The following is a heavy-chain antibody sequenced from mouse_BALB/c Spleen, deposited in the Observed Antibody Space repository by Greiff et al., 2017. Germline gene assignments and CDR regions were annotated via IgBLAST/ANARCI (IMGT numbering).Heavy chain of an antibody. CDR1: GFTFTDYY. Sequence: EVQLQESGGGLVQPGGSLRLSCATSGFTFTDYYMSWVRQPPGKALEWLGFIRNKANGYTTEYSASVKGRFTISRDNSQSILYLQMNTLRAEDSATYYCARRGYGNYFDYWGQGTTLTVSS. V-gene: IGHV7-3*02. CDR3: ARRGYGNYFDY. J-gene: IGHJ2*01. CDR2: IRNKANGYTT. D-gene: IGHD2-1*01.